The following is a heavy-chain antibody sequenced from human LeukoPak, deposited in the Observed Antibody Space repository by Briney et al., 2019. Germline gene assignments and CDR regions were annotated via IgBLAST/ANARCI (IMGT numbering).Heavy chain of an antibody. CDR1: GYTFTSYG. CDR2: ISAYNGNT. CDR3: ARGYPLGYCSGGSCPFFDY. Sequence: SVKVSCKASGYTFTSYGISWVRQAPGQGLEWMGWISAYNGNTNYAQKLQGRVTMTTDTSTSTAYMEQRSLRSDDTAVYYCARGYPLGYCSGGSCPFFDYWGQGILVTVSS. J-gene: IGHJ4*02. D-gene: IGHD2-15*01. V-gene: IGHV1-18*01.